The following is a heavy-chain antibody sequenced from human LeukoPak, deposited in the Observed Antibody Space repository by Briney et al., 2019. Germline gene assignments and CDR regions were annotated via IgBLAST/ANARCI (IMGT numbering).Heavy chain of an antibody. CDR2: ISGSGGST. V-gene: IGHV3-23*01. D-gene: IGHD2-15*01. CDR3: AKDVYCSGGSCYSSPSEYYFDY. CDR1: GFTFSSYA. Sequence: GGSLRLSCAASGFTFSSYAMSWVRQAPGKGLEWVSAISGSGGSTYYADSVKGRFTISRDNSKNTLYLQMNSLRAEDTAVYYCAKDVYCSGGSCYSSPSEYYFDYWGQGTLVTVSP. J-gene: IGHJ4*02.